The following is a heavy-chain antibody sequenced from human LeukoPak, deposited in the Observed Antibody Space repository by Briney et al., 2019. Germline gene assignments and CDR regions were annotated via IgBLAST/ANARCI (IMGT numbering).Heavy chain of an antibody. Sequence: PGGSLRLSCAASGFTFSRYGMHWVRQAPGKGLEWVAFIRYDGSNKYYADSVKGRFTISRDNSKNTLYLQMNSLRAEDTAVYYCAKDNPPYGGYPYWGQGTLVTVSS. CDR3: AKDNPPYGGYPY. J-gene: IGHJ4*02. CDR1: GFTFSRYG. D-gene: IGHD5-12*01. CDR2: IRYDGSNK. V-gene: IGHV3-30*02.